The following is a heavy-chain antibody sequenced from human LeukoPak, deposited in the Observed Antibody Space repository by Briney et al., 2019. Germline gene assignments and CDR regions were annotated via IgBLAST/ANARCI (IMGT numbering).Heavy chain of an antibody. CDR1: GFSFTNFW. V-gene: IGHV3-7*04. CDR3: ARGDAFSGDH. CDR2: IHPEGNEK. J-gene: IGHJ4*02. Sequence: PGGSVRLSCAVSGFSFTNFWMSWVRQAPGRGLEWVANIHPEGNEKYHVESVKGRFTISRDNTKNLLFLQMNGLRVEDTAVYYCARGDAFSGDHWGQGTLVAVSS.